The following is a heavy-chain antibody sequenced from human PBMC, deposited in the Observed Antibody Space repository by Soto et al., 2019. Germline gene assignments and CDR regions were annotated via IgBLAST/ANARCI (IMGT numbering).Heavy chain of an antibody. D-gene: IGHD2-15*01. CDR1: GGTFSSYA. CDR3: ARAPRADCSGGSCYYGTHY. J-gene: IGHJ4*02. V-gene: IGHV1-69*13. Sequence: ASVKVSCKASGGTFSSYAISWVRQAPGQGLEWMGGIIPIFGTANYAQKFQGRVTITADESTSTAYMELSSLRSEDTAVYYCARAPRADCSGGSCYYGTHYWGQGTLVTVSS. CDR2: IIPIFGTA.